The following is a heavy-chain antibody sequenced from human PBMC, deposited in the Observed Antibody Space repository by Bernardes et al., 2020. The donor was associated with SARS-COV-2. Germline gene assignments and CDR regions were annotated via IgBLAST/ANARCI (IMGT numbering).Heavy chain of an antibody. CDR1: GGTFSSYA. CDR2: IIPLFGTA. V-gene: IGHV1-69*13. Sequence: SVKVSCKASGGTFSSYAISWVRQAPGQGLEWMGGIIPLFGTANYAQKFQGRVTITSDESTSMAYMELSSLRSEDTAVYYCARADFDDSSGYYSFHDYWGQGTLVTVSS. CDR3: ARADFDDSSGYYSFHDY. J-gene: IGHJ4*02. D-gene: IGHD3-22*01.